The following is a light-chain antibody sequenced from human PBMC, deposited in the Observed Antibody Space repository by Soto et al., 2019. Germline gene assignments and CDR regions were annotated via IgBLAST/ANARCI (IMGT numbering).Light chain of an antibody. J-gene: IGKJ1*01. CDR1: QSVGSSS. V-gene: IGKV3-20*01. CDR3: QQYGSSGT. CDR2: DIS. Sequence: VLTQSPDTLSVSPGERATLSCRASQSVGSSSLGWYQQKPGQAPRLVIFDISNRATGIPDRFSGSGSGTECTLTIRSLQPEDFAVYYCQQYGSSGTCGQGTKVDIK.